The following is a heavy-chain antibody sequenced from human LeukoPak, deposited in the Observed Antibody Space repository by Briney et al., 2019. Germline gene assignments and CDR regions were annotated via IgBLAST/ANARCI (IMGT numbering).Heavy chain of an antibody. Sequence: ASVKVSCKASGYTFTSYAMHWVRQAPGQRLEWMGWINAGNGNTKYSQKFQGRVTITADESTSTAYMELSSLRSEDTAVYYCARGYCSGGSCYAHPYYFDYWGQGTLVTVSS. J-gene: IGHJ4*02. CDR3: ARGYCSGGSCYAHPYYFDY. CDR2: INAGNGNT. D-gene: IGHD2-15*01. CDR1: GYTFTSYA. V-gene: IGHV1-3*01.